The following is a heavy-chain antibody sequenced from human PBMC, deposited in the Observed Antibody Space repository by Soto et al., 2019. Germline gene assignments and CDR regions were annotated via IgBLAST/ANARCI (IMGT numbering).Heavy chain of an antibody. D-gene: IGHD2-8*02. V-gene: IGHV4-34*01. CDR3: ARDKITGLFDY. J-gene: IGHJ4*02. Sequence: SETLSLTCAVYGGSFSGYYWTWIRQPPGTGLEWIGEINHSGSTNYNPSLKSRVTISVDTSKNQFSLKLTSVTAADTAVYYCARDKITGLFDYWGQGTLVAVS. CDR2: INHSGST. CDR1: GGSFSGYY.